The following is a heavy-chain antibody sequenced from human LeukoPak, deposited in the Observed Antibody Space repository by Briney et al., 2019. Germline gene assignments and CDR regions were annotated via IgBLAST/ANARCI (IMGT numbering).Heavy chain of an antibody. J-gene: IGHJ5*02. CDR2: ISAYNGNT. D-gene: IGHD4-23*01. V-gene: IGHV1-18*01. Sequence: GASVKVSCKASGYTFTSYGISWVRQAPGQGLEWMGWISAYNGNTNYAQKLQGRVTMTTDTSTCTAYMELRSLRSDDTAVYYCARASAYGGNSGWFDPWGQGTLVTVSS. CDR1: GYTFTSYG. CDR3: ARASAYGGNSGWFDP.